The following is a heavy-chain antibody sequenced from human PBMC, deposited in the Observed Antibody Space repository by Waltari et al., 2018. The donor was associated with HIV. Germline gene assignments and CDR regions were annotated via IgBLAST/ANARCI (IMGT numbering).Heavy chain of an antibody. Sequence: EVQLVESGGGLVKPGGSLRLSCAASGCTFSSYSMNWVRKAPGKGLEWVSSISSSSSYIYYADSVKGRFTISRDNAKNSLYLQMNSLRAEDTAVYYCATYDSSGYYYPFDYWGQGTLVTVSS. V-gene: IGHV3-21*01. J-gene: IGHJ4*02. CDR3: ATYDSSGYYYPFDY. CDR1: GCTFSSYS. D-gene: IGHD3-22*01. CDR2: ISSSSSYI.